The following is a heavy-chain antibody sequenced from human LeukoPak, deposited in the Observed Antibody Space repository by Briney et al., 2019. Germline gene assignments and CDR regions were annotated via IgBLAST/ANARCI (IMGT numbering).Heavy chain of an antibody. D-gene: IGHD3-22*01. CDR3: ARASYYYDSSGYLGY. J-gene: IGHJ4*02. Sequence: PSETLSLTCTVSGGSISSGSYYWSWIRQPAGKGLEWIGRIYTSGSTNYNPSLKSRVTISVDTSKNQFSLKLSSVTAADTAVYYCARASYYYDSSGYLGYWGQGTLVTVSS. CDR2: IYTSGST. V-gene: IGHV4-61*02. CDR1: GGSISSGSYY.